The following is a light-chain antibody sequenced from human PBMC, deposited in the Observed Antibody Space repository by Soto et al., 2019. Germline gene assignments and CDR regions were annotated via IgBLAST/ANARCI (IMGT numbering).Light chain of an antibody. Sequence: QSALTQPASVSDSPGQSITISCTGTSSDVGGSNFVSWYQQHPGKPPKLIIYDVANRPSGVSNRFSGSKSGSTASLIISRLQTEDEADYYCVSYTSSTTYVFGTATKLTVL. CDR2: DVA. CDR3: VSYTSSTTYV. J-gene: IGLJ1*01. CDR1: SSDVGGSNF. V-gene: IGLV2-14*03.